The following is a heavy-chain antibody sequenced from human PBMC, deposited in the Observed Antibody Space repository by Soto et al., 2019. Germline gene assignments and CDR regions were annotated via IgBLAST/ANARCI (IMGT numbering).Heavy chain of an antibody. J-gene: IGHJ5*02. CDR3: ARGGVYSSSPPRKYNWFDP. D-gene: IGHD6-6*01. Sequence: SETLSLTCAVSGGSFSGYYWSWIRQPPGKGLEWIGEINHSGSTNYNPSLKSRVTISVDTSKNQFSLKLSSVTAADTAVYYCARGGVYSSSPPRKYNWFDPWGQGTLVTVSS. CDR2: INHSGST. V-gene: IGHV4-34*01. CDR1: GGSFSGYY.